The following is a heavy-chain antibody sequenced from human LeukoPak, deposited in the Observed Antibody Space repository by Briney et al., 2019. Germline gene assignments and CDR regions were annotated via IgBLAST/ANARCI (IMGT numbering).Heavy chain of an antibody. CDR1: GYSITSGYY. CDR2: IYHSGTT. V-gene: IGHV4-38-2*02. D-gene: IGHD3-22*01. CDR3: AKIYQDSCAYHCAPDY. Sequence: SETLSLTCTVSGYSITSGYYWGWIRQPPGKGLEWIGTIYHSGTTYYNPSLKSRVAISVDTSKNQFSLKLDSVTAADTAVYYCAKIYQDSCAYHCAPDYWGQGTLVTVSS. J-gene: IGHJ4*02.